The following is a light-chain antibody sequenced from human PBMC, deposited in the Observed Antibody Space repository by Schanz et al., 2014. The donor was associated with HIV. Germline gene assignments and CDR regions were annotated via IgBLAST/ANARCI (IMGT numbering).Light chain of an antibody. CDR1: SSDIGAYNL. J-gene: IGLJ2*01. V-gene: IGLV2-14*02. Sequence: QSALTQPASVSGSPGQSITISCTGTSSDIGAYNLISWYQQHPGKAPKFIIYEGTKRPSGISNRFSGSKSGNTASLTISGLQADDEGDYYCSSFTSSDTVIFGGGTKLTVL. CDR2: EGT. CDR3: SSFTSSDTVI.